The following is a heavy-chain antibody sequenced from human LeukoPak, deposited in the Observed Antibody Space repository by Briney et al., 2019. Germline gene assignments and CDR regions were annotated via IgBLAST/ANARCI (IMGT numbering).Heavy chain of an antibody. Sequence: ASVKVSCKASGYTFTGYYMHWVRQAPGQGLECMGWINPNSGGTNYAQKFQGRVTMTRDTSISTAYMELSRLRSDDTAVYYCARDFSRIVGSSLGYWGQGTLVTVSS. CDR2: INPNSGGT. V-gene: IGHV1-2*02. CDR3: ARDFSRIVGSSLGY. D-gene: IGHD1-26*01. J-gene: IGHJ4*02. CDR1: GYTFTGYY.